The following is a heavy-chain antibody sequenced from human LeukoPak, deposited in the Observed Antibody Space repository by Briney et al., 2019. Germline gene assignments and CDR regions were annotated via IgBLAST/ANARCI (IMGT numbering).Heavy chain of an antibody. D-gene: IGHD2-2*01. CDR1: GNYW. J-gene: IGHJ4*02. CDR3: VSFYETY. Sequence: PGGSLRLSCAASGNYWMHWVRQAPGKGLVWVSHINSDGSWTGYADSVKGRFTISKDNAKNTVYLQMNNLRAEDTAVYYCVSFYETYWGRGTLLTVSS. CDR2: INSDGSWT. V-gene: IGHV3-74*01.